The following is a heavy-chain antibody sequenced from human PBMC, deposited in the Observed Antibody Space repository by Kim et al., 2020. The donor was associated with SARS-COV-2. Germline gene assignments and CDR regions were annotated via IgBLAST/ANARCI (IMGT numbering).Heavy chain of an antibody. CDR2: IWPDGSNK. V-gene: IGHV3-33*06. Sequence: GGSLRLSCAASGFTFSNNGMHWVRQAPGKGLEWVAAIWPDGSNKKYADPVRGRFTISRDNSDNTVFLQVNTLRAEDTAFYYCGKEDYGMIDSWGQGTLVTVSS. CDR3: GKEDYGMIDS. CDR1: GFTFSNNG. J-gene: IGHJ4*02. D-gene: IGHD3-10*01.